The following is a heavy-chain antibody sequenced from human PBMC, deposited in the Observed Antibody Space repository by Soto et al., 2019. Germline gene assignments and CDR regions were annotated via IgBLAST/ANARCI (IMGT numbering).Heavy chain of an antibody. V-gene: IGHV3-15*01. CDR3: TTFFDLY. Sequence: GGSLRLSCAASGFPFSSTWMNWVRQAPGKGLEWVGHIKSEIDGGTTDYAAAVKGRFTISRDDSKNTLYLQMNSLKTEDTAVYYCTTFFDLYWGQGTLVTVSS. CDR1: GFPFSSTW. D-gene: IGHD3-3*01. CDR2: IKSEIDGGTT. J-gene: IGHJ4*02.